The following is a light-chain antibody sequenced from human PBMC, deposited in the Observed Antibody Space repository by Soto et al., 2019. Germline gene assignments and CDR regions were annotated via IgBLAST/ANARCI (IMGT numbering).Light chain of an antibody. CDR2: DAS. V-gene: IGKV1-33*01. Sequence: DIQMTQSPSSLSASVGDRVTITCQASQDISNYLNWYQQKPGKAPKLLIYDASNLETGVPSRFSGSGSGTDFTFTISSLQPEDIETYYCQQYDNLLPTFGGGTKVEIK. J-gene: IGKJ4*01. CDR1: QDISNY. CDR3: QQYDNLLPT.